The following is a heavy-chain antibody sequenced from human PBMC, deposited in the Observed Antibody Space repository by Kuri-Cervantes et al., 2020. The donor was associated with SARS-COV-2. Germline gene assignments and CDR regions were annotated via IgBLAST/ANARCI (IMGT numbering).Heavy chain of an antibody. J-gene: IGHJ3*02. V-gene: IGHV4-38-2*01. Sequence: SETLSLTCAVSGYSISSGYYWGWIRQPPGKGLEWIGSIYHSGSTYYNPSLKSRVTISVDTSKNQFSLKLSSVTAADTAVYYCATGGLLWFGEKDIWGQGTMVTVSS. CDR2: IYHSGST. CDR3: ATGGLLWFGEKDI. CDR1: GYSISSGYY. D-gene: IGHD3-10*01.